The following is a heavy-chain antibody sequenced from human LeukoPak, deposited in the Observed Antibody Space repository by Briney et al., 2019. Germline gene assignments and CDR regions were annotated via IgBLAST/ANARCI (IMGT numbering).Heavy chain of an antibody. J-gene: IGHJ4*02. Sequence: SETLSLTCAVYGGSFSGYYWSWIRQPPGKGLEWIGEINHSGSTNYNPSLKSRVSISVDTYKNQFSLKLSSVTAAETAVYYCARRITLVRGVRTPFDYWGQGTLVTVSS. CDR1: GGSFSGYY. V-gene: IGHV4-34*01. CDR2: INHSGST. D-gene: IGHD3-10*01. CDR3: ARRITLVRGVRTPFDY.